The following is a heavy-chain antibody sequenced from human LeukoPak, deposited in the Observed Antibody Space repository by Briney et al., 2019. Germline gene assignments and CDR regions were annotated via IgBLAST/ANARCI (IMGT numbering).Heavy chain of an antibody. CDR1: GFTFSNYG. D-gene: IGHD1-26*01. J-gene: IGHJ4*02. Sequence: PGGSLRLSCAASGFTFSNYGMHWVRQAPCKGLEWVVVISYDGSNKYYADSVKGRFTISRDNSKNTLYLQMNSLRAEDTALYYCAKDAGYRYSGSSWHYFDYWGQGTLVTVSS. CDR2: ISYDGSNK. CDR3: AKDAGYRYSGSSWHYFDY. V-gene: IGHV3-30*18.